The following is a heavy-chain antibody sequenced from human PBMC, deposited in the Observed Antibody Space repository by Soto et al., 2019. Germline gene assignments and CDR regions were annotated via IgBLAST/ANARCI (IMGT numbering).Heavy chain of an antibody. J-gene: IGHJ4*02. Sequence: GASVKVSCKDSGYTFTSYAMHWVRQAPGQRLEWMGWINAGNGNTKYSQKFQGRVTITRDTSASTAYMELSSLRSEDTAVYYCARGLNGYLHYFDYWGQGTPVTVSS. V-gene: IGHV1-3*01. CDR2: INAGNGNT. CDR1: GYTFTSYA. D-gene: IGHD5-18*01. CDR3: ARGLNGYLHYFDY.